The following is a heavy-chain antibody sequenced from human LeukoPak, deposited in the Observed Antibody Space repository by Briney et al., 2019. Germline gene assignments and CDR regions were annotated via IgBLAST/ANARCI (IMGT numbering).Heavy chain of an antibody. V-gene: IGHV1-69*13. CDR1: GGTFSSYA. CDR2: IIPIFGTA. J-gene: IGHJ4*02. D-gene: IGHD3-22*01. CDR3: ARGRYRGLVVIGSYFDY. Sequence: ASVKVSCKASGGTFSSYAISWVRQAPGQGLEWMGGIIPIFGTANYAQKFQGRVTITADESTSTAYMELSSLRSEDTAVYYCARGRYRGLVVIGSYFDYWGQGTLVTVSS.